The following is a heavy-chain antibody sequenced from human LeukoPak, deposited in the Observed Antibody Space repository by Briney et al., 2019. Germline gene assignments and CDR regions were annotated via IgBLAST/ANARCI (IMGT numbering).Heavy chain of an antibody. CDR1: GFTFGDFA. CDR2: IRSKAYGGTT. V-gene: IGHV3-49*03. CDR3: TRGGYYADY. Sequence: QTGGSLRLSCTTSGFTFGDFAMSWFRQAPGKELEWVGFIRSKAYGGTTEYAASVKGRFTFSRDDSKSIAYLQMTSLKTEDTAVCYCTRGGYYADYWGQGTLVTVSS. J-gene: IGHJ4*02. D-gene: IGHD3-3*01.